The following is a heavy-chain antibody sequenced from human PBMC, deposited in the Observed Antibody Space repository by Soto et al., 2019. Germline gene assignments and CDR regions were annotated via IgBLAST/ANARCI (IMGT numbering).Heavy chain of an antibody. CDR1: GFTFSSYG. J-gene: IGHJ6*03. CDR2: ISYDGSNK. V-gene: IGHV3-30*18. CDR3: AKDYSFTENYYYYYMDV. Sequence: GGSLRLSCAASGFTFSSYGMHWVRQAPGKGLEWVAVISYDGSNKYYADSVKGRFTISRDNSKNTLYLQMNSLRAEDTAVYYCAKDYSFTENYYYYYMDVWGKGTTVTVSS. D-gene: IGHD2-15*01.